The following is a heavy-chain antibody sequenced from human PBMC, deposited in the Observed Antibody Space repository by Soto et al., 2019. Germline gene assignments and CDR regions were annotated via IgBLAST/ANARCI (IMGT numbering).Heavy chain of an antibody. V-gene: IGHV3-48*02. CDR2: ITSKSTTI. J-gene: IGHJ5*02. Sequence: VQLVESGGGLVLPGGSLRLSCAASGFTFTSYSMNWVREAPGQGLEWVTYITSKSTTIKYADSVKGRFTVSRDNSKNSLYLQLNSLRDEDTAVYYCAREMGACSDSSCYPGPYDSWGQGTLVTVSS. CDR1: GFTFTSYS. CDR3: AREMGACSDSSCYPGPYDS. D-gene: IGHD3-16*01.